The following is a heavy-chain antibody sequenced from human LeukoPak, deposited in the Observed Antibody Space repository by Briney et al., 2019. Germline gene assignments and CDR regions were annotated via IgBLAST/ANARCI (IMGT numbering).Heavy chain of an antibody. V-gene: IGHV4-59*01. D-gene: IGHD3-9*01. CDR1: GGSISSYY. CDR3: ARNHPYYDILTGYYGYYFDY. Sequence: SETLSLTCTVSGGSISSYYWSWIRQPPGKGMEWIGYIYYSGRTNYNPSLKSRVTISVDTSKNQFSLKLSSVTAADTAVYYCARNHPYYDILTGYYGYYFDYWGQGTLVTVSS. J-gene: IGHJ4*02. CDR2: IYYSGRT.